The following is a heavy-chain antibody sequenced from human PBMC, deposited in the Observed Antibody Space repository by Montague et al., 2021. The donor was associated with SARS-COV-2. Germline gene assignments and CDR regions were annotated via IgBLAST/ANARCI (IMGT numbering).Heavy chain of an antibody. Sequence: SLRLSCAAPGFTFGIYSMYWVRQAPGKGLIWVSRINFDGSSTTYADSVSGRFTTSRDNTKNTVYLQMNSLRAEDTGVYYCISASWYFDYWGQGALVTVSS. CDR3: ISASWYFDY. CDR2: INFDGSST. V-gene: IGHV3-74*01. D-gene: IGHD1-14*01. CDR1: GFTFGIYS. J-gene: IGHJ4*02.